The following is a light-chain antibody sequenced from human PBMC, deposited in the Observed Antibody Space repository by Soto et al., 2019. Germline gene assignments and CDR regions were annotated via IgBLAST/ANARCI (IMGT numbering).Light chain of an antibody. J-gene: IGKJ2*01. V-gene: IGKV3-20*01. CDR3: QQYGSSAYT. CDR1: QSVSSSY. Sequence: EIGLTQSPGTLSLSPGARATLSFRASQSVSSSYLAWYQQKPGQAPRLLIDGASSRATGIPDRFSGSGSGTDFTLTISRLEPEDFEVYYCQQYGSSAYTFGQGTKLEIK. CDR2: GAS.